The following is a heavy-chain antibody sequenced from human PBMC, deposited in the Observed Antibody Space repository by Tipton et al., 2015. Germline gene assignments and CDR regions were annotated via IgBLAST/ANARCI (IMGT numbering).Heavy chain of an antibody. J-gene: IGHJ4*02. CDR2: INPRGGTI. CDR1: GYTFITYN. D-gene: IGHD1-26*01. CDR3: VRGGAVSGQRTPFDY. V-gene: IGHV1-46*03. Sequence: QLVQSGAEVKKPGASVRVSCKASGYTFITYNMHWERQAPGQGLEWMGFINPRGGTITNTQSFQGRVTLTRDTSTSTVYMELTSLRSEDTAMYYCVRGGAVSGQRTPFDYWGQGTLVTVSS.